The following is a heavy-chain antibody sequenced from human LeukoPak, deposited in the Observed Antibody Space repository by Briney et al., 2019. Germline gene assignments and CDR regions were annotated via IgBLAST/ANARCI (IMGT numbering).Heavy chain of an antibody. J-gene: IGHJ6*02. V-gene: IGHV1-69*13. CDR1: GGTFSIYA. CDR2: IIPIFGTA. Sequence: SAKVSCKASGGTFSIYAISWVRQAPGQGLEWMGGIIPIFGTANYAQKFQGRVTITADESTSTAYMELSSLRSEDTAVYYCARAPSRVAGKDYYYGMDVWGQGTTVTVSS. D-gene: IGHD6-19*01. CDR3: ARAPSRVAGKDYYYGMDV.